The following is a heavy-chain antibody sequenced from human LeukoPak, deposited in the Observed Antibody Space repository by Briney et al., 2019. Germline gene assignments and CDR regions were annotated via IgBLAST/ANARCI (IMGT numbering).Heavy chain of an antibody. D-gene: IGHD5-18*01. J-gene: IGHJ4*02. V-gene: IGHV3-7*01. CDR1: GFPFSSYS. CDR3: ARDYSYGFLN. CDR2: IKPDGTTK. Sequence: PGGSLRLSCAASGFPFSSYSMTWVRQAPGKGLEWVANIKPDGTTKFYVDSVKGRFTISRDNALNSLYLQMNSLRAEDTAVYYCARDYSYGFLNWGQGTLVTVSS.